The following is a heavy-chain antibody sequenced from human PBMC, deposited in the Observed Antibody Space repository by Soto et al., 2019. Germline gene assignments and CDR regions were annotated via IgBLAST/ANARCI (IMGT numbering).Heavy chain of an antibody. D-gene: IGHD2-8*01. CDR3: ARSGCCTNGVPYYYGMDV. J-gene: IGHJ6*02. CDR2: MNPNSGNT. Sequence: GASVKVSCKASGHTFTSYDINWVRQATGQGLEWMGRMNPNSGNTGYVQKFQGRVIMTRNTSISTAYMELSSLRSEDTAVYYCARSGCCTNGVPYYYGMDVWGQGTTVTVSS. V-gene: IGHV1-8*01. CDR1: GHTFTSYD.